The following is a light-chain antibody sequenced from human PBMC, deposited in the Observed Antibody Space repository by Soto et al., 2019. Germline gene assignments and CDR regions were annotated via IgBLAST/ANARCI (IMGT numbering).Light chain of an antibody. V-gene: IGKV3-20*01. J-gene: IGKJ1*01. CDR1: QSIDSNY. CDR2: GAS. CDR3: HHYGTAPGT. Sequence: EIVLTQSPGTLSLSPGERATLSCRASQSIDSNYLGWYQQKPGQTPRLLIYGASSRATGIPDRFSGSGSGTNFTLTISRLEPEDFAVYCCHHYGTAPGTFGRGTNVEIK.